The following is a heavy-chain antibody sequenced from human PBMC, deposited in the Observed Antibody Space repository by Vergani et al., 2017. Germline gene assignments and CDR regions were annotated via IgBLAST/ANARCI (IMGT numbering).Heavy chain of an antibody. CDR3: ARDRANFIDY. V-gene: IGHV4-61*02. D-gene: IGHD2/OR15-2a*01. CDR1: GGSIRSVSYY. J-gene: IGHJ4*02. CDR2: IYTSGST. Sequence: QVQLQESGPGLVKPSQTLSLTCTVSGGSIRSVSYYWSWIRQPAGKGLEWIGRIYTSGSTNYSPSLMSRVTISVDTSKNQFSLKLSSVTAADTAVYYCARDRANFIDYWSQGTLVTVSS.